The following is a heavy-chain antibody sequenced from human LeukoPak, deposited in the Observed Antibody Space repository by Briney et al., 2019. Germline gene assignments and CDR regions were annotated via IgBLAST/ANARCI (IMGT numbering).Heavy chain of an antibody. CDR1: GYTFTSFY. Sequence: ASVKVSCKASGYTFTSFYMHWVRQAPGQGLEWMGIINPSGGSARHAQKFQGRVTMTRDTSTSTVYMELSSLRSEDTAVYYCARDRGTMVRGVPGYWGQGTLVTVSS. J-gene: IGHJ4*02. CDR2: INPSGGSA. V-gene: IGHV1-46*01. CDR3: ARDRGTMVRGVPGY. D-gene: IGHD3-10*01.